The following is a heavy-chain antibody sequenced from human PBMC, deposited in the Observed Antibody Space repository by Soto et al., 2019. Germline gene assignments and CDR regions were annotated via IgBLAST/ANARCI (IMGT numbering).Heavy chain of an antibody. CDR2: ISGSGGST. J-gene: IGHJ4*02. D-gene: IGHD6-19*01. Sequence: EVQLLESGGGLVQPGGSLRLSCAASGFTFTSYALSWVRQAPGKGLQWVSAISGSGGSTYYADSVKGRFTISRDNSKNTLYLQMNSLRSEDTAVYYCARRSSGWYFDYWGQRTLVTVSS. CDR1: GFTFTSYA. V-gene: IGHV3-23*01. CDR3: ARRSSGWYFDY.